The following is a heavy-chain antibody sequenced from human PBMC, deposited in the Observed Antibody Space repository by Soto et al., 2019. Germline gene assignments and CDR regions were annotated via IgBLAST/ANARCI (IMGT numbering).Heavy chain of an antibody. D-gene: IGHD3-10*01. CDR1: GDRFTSDG. Sequence: PVESLSICCECSGDRFTSDGIVWVRQMPGKGLEWMGIIYPGDSDTRYSPSFQGKVTISADKSISTAYLQWSSLKASDTAMYYCASAGYYYGMDVWGQGTTVTVSS. V-gene: IGHV5-51*01. J-gene: IGHJ6*01. CDR2: IYPGDSDT. CDR3: ASAGYYYGMDV.